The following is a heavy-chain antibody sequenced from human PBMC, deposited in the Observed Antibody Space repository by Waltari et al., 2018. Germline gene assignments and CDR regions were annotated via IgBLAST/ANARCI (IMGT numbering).Heavy chain of an antibody. Sequence: EVQLVESEGGLVQPGGSLRLSCAASGFTFSSYEMNWVRQAPGKGLEWVSYISSSGSTIYYADSVKGRFTISRDNAKNSLYLQMNSLRAEDTAVYYCARSQHLRDYFDYWGQGTLVTVSS. CDR1: GFTFSSYE. CDR3: ARSQHLRDYFDY. V-gene: IGHV3-48*03. D-gene: IGHD6-13*01. CDR2: ISSSGSTI. J-gene: IGHJ4*02.